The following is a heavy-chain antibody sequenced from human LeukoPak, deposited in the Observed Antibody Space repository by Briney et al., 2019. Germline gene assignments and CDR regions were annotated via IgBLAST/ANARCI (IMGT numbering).Heavy chain of an antibody. V-gene: IGHV1-2*02. CDR3: ARVRGSGSYLFDY. D-gene: IGHD3-10*01. CDR1: GYTFTGYY. J-gene: IGHJ4*02. CDR2: INPNSGGT. Sequence: ASVKVSCKASGYTFTGYYVHWVRQAPGQGLEWMGWINPNSGGTNYAQKFQGRVTMTRDTSISTAYMELSRLRSDDTAVYYCARVRGSGSYLFDYWGQGTLVTVSS.